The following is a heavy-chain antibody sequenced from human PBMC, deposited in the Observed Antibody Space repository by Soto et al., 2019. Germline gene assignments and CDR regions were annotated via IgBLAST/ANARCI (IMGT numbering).Heavy chain of an antibody. CDR1: GGSISSGGYY. D-gene: IGHD3-9*01. V-gene: IGHV4-31*03. J-gene: IGHJ6*02. CDR3: ARGPYYDILTGYSSYYYYYGMDV. Sequence: SETLSLTCTVSGGSISSGGYYWSWIRQHPGKGLEWIGYIYYSGSTYYNPSLKSRVTISVDTSKNQFSLKLSSVTAADTAVYYCARGPYYDILTGYSSYYYYYGMDVWGQGTTVTVSS. CDR2: IYYSGST.